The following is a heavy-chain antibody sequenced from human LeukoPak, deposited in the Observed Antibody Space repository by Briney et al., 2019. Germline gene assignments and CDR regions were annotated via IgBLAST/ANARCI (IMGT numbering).Heavy chain of an antibody. CDR2: VHNSGNT. CDR1: GGSISSYY. J-gene: IGHJ5*01. D-gene: IGHD2-8*01. Sequence: PSETLSLTCTVAGGSISSYYWSWTRQPPGKGLEWIGHVHNSGNTNYNPSLKSRVTLSVDTSKNQLSLKLSSVTAAGTAVYYCARNGATRRILNWFVSRGQATLVTVSS. CDR3: ARNGATRRILNWFVS. V-gene: IGHV4-59*01.